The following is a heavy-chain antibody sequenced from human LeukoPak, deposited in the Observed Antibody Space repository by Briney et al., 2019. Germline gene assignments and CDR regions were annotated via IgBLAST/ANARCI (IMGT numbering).Heavy chain of an antibody. V-gene: IGHV1-58*01. CDR1: GFTFTSSA. J-gene: IGHJ4*02. CDR2: IVVGSGNT. D-gene: IGHD3-10*01. CDR3: AAGDSFFADFDY. Sequence: SVKVPCKASGFTFTSSAVQWVRQARGQRLEWIGWIVVGSGNTNYAQKFQERVTITRDMSTSTAYMELSSLRSEDTAVYYCAAGDSFFADFDYWGQGTLVTVSS.